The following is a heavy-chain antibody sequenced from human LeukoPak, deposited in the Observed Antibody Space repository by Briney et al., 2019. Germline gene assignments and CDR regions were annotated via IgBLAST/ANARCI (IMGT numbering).Heavy chain of an antibody. V-gene: IGHV3-53*01. D-gene: IGHD5-12*01. CDR3: ARVTGGYDNERYYYYYYMDV. CDR2: IYSGGST. CDR1: GVSVSSNY. J-gene: IGHJ6*03. Sequence: GGSLRLSCAASGVSVSSNYMTWVRQAPGKGLEWVSIIYSGGSTHYADSVKGRFTISRDNSKNTLFVEMNSLRAEDTAVYYCARVTGGYDNERYYYYYYMDVWGKGTTVTVSS.